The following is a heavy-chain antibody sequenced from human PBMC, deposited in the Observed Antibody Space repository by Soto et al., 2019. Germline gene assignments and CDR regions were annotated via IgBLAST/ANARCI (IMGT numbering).Heavy chain of an antibody. CDR3: ARGENSSTSFYYYYYGMDV. CDR1: GYTFTGYY. J-gene: IGHJ6*02. V-gene: IGHV1-2*02. Sequence: ASVKVSCKASGYTFTGYYIHWVRQAPGQGLEWLGWINPDSGGTRDAQKFQGRVTMTRDTSIGTAYMELSGLRSDDTAVYYCARGENSSTSFYYYYYGMDVWGQGTSVTVSS. D-gene: IGHD6-6*01. CDR2: INPDSGGT.